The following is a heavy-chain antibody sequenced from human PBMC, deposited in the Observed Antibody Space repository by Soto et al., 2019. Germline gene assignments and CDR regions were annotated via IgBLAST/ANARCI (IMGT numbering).Heavy chain of an antibody. Sequence: ASVKVSCKASGYTFTSYGISWVRQAPGQGLEWMGWISAYNGNTNYAQKLQGRVTMTTDTSTSTAYMELRSLRSDVTAVYYCARDTRYSSGWYSSDYWGQGTLVTVSS. V-gene: IGHV1-18*01. CDR1: GYTFTSYG. J-gene: IGHJ4*02. CDR2: ISAYNGNT. D-gene: IGHD6-19*01. CDR3: ARDTRYSSGWYSSDY.